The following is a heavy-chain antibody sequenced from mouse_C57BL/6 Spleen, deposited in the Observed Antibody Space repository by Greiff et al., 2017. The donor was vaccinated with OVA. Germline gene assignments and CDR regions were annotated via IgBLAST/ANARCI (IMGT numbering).Heavy chain of an antibody. CDR1: GYAFSSYW. Sequence: QVQLQQSGAELVKPGASVKISCKASGYAFSSYWMNWVKQRPGKGLEWIGQIYPGDGDTNYNGKFKGKATLTADKSSSTDYMQLSSLTSEDSAVYFCARGLGRDYYAMDYWGQGTSVTVSS. J-gene: IGHJ4*01. CDR3: ARGLGRDYYAMDY. V-gene: IGHV1-80*01. D-gene: IGHD4-1*01. CDR2: IYPGDGDT.